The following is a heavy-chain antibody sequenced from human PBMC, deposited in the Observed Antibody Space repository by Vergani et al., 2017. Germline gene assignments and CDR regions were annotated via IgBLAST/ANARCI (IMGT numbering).Heavy chain of an antibody. CDR1: GFTFSSYA. CDR2: IKQDGSEK. Sequence: EVQLLESGGGLVQPGGSLRLSCAASGFTFSSYAMSWVRQAPGKGLEWVANIKQDGSEKYYVDSVKGRFTISRDNAKNSLYLQMNSLRAEDTAVYYCARAGNGYCSGGSCYSWFDPWGQGTLVTVSS. V-gene: IGHV3-7*01. CDR3: ARAGNGYCSGGSCYSWFDP. J-gene: IGHJ5*02. D-gene: IGHD2-15*01.